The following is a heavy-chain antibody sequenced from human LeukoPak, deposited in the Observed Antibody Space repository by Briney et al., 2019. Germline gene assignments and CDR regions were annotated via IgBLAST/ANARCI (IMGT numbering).Heavy chain of an antibody. CDR3: ARGRVSSSTWYSTYYYYFYMDV. CDR1: DDSITMYY. D-gene: IGHD1-1*01. J-gene: IGHJ6*03. CDR2: VDHTGST. Sequence: PSETLSLTCSVSDDSITMYYWTWIRQPPGKGLEWIGYVDHTGSTNFNPSLNGRVSISRDTTKNLFSLRLRSVTAADTAVYFCARGRVSSSTWYSTYYYYFYMDVWGKGATVTVSS. V-gene: IGHV4-59*01.